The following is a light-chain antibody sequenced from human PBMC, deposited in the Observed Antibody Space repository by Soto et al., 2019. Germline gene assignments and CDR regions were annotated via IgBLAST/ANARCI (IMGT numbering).Light chain of an antibody. CDR3: QHYKTWPPYT. V-gene: IGKV3-15*01. CDR1: QSINNN. J-gene: IGKJ2*01. CDR2: GAS. Sequence: EIVMTQSPATLSVSPGERATLSCRAGQSINNNLAWYQQKPGQAPSLLIYGASSRATGVPARFSGSGSGTEFTLTISSLQSDDFAVYYCQHYKTWPPYTFGQGTKLEIK.